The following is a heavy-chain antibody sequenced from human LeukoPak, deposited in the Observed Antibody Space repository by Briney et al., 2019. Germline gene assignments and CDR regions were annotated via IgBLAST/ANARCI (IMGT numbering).Heavy chain of an antibody. J-gene: IGHJ4*02. CDR2: IYYSGST. D-gene: IGHD2-15*01. Sequence: SETLSLTCTVSGGSISSYYWSWIRQPPGKGLEWIGYIYYSGSTYYNPSLKSRVTISVDTSKNQFSLKLSSVTAADTAVYYCARDRCSGGSCYPHNWGQGTLVTVSS. V-gene: IGHV4-59*06. CDR3: ARDRCSGGSCYPHN. CDR1: GGSISSYY.